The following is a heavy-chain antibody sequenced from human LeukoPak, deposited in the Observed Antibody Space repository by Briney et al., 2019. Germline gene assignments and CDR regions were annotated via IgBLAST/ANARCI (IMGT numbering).Heavy chain of an antibody. V-gene: IGHV1-2*02. CDR3: ARDYGDYVVGWFDP. Sequence: GASVKVSCKASGYTFTGYYMHWVRQAPGQGLEWMGWINPNSGGTNYAQKFQGRVTMTRDTSISTAYMELSRLRSDDTAVYYCARDYGDYVVGWFDPWGQGTLVTVSS. J-gene: IGHJ5*02. D-gene: IGHD4-17*01. CDR1: GYTFTGYY. CDR2: INPNSGGT.